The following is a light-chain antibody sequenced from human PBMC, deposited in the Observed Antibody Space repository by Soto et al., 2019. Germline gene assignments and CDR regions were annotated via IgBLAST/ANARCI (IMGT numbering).Light chain of an antibody. V-gene: IGLV2-14*01. CDR2: DVR. CDR3: TSYTSSSTLYG. J-gene: IGLJ1*01. CDR1: SSDVGGYNY. Sequence: VLTQPASVSGSPGQSITISCTGTSSDVGGYNYVSWYQQHPGKAPKLMIYDVRNRASGASNRFSGSKSGNTASLTISGLQAEDEADYYCTSYTSSSTLYGFGTGTKVTVL.